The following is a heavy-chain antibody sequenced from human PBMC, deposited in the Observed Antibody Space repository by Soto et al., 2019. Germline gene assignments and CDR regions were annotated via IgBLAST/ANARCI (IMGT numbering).Heavy chain of an antibody. Sequence: GASVKVSCKVSGYTLTELSIYWVRHAPGKGLEWMGGFDPEDGETIYAQKFQGRVTMTEDTSTDTAYMELSSLRSEDTAVYYCATAFKSVTIFGVVIADFDYWG. CDR2: FDPEDGET. D-gene: IGHD3-3*01. J-gene: IGHJ4*01. CDR1: GYTLTELS. CDR3: ATAFKSVTIFGVVIADFDY. V-gene: IGHV1-24*01.